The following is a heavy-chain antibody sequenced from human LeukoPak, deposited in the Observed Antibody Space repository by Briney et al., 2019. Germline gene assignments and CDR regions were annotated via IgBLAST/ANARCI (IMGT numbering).Heavy chain of an antibody. V-gene: IGHV3-33*01. CDR3: ARDTYYHYYDSSGYYIDY. CDR1: GFTFSSYG. Sequence: GGSLRLSCAASGFTFSSYGMHWVRQAPGKGLEWVAVIWYDGSSKYYADSVKGRFTISRDNSKNTLYLQMNSLRAEDTAVYYCARDTYYHYYDSSGYYIDYWGQGTLVTVSS. J-gene: IGHJ4*02. D-gene: IGHD3-22*01. CDR2: IWYDGSSK.